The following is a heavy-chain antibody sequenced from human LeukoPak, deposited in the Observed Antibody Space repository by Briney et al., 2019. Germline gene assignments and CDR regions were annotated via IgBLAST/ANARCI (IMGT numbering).Heavy chain of an antibody. D-gene: IGHD2-15*01. Sequence: SVKVSCKASGGTFSNYAISWVRQAPGQGLEWMGGIIPIFATANYAQKFQGRVTIAADESTSTAYMELSSLRSEDAAVYYCARDRGGYCSGGSCYSLYYYYYMDVWGKGTTVTVSS. CDR3: ARDRGGYCSGGSCYSLYYYYYMDV. CDR2: IIPIFATA. CDR1: GGTFSNYA. J-gene: IGHJ6*03. V-gene: IGHV1-69*01.